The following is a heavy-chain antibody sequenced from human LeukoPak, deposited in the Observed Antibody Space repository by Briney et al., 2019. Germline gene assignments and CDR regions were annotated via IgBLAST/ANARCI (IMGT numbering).Heavy chain of an antibody. V-gene: IGHV3-48*03. D-gene: IGHD3-10*01. CDR2: ISSSGSTI. Sequence: GGSLRLSCAASGFTFSSYEMNWVRQAPGKGLEWVSYISSSGSTIYYADSVEGRFTISRDNAKNSLYLQMNSLRAEDTAVYYCARDNLLWFGELSHWGQGTLVTVSS. CDR3: ARDNLLWFGELSH. J-gene: IGHJ4*02. CDR1: GFTFSSYE.